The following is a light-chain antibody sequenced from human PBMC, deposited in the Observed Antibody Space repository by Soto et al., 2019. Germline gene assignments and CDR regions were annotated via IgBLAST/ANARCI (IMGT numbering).Light chain of an antibody. CDR2: RSN. V-gene: IGLV1-44*01. CDR3: AAWDDSLNAVV. Sequence: QSMLTQPPSASGTPGQRVLISCSGSSSSIGSNTVNWYQQLPGTAPKVLIYRSNQRPSGVPDRFSGSKSGTSASLAISGLQSEDEADYYCAAWDDSLNAVVFGGGTKLTVL. J-gene: IGLJ2*01. CDR1: SSSIGSNT.